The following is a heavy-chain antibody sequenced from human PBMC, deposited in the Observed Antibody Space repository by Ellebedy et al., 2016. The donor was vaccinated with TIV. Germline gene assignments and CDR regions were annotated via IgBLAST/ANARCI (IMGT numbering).Heavy chain of an antibody. CDR2: ISSGSSII. CDR1: GFAFRSYA. V-gene: IGHV3-48*04. J-gene: IGHJ5*02. Sequence: GESLKISCAASGFAFRSYAMHWVRQAPGKGLEWVSFISSGSSIISYADSVKGRFTISRDNAKNSLYLQMNSLRAEDTAVYYCARDRLSKALDPWGQGTLVTVSS. CDR3: ARDRLSKALDP.